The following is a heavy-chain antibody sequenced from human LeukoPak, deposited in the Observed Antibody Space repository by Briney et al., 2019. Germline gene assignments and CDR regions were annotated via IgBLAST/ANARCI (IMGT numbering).Heavy chain of an antibody. CDR1: GFTFSSYS. CDR2: ISGSGGST. J-gene: IGHJ3*02. Sequence: GGSLRLSCAASGFTFSSYSMNWVRQAPGKGLEWVSAISGSGGSTYYADSVKGRFTISRDNSKNTLYLQMNSLRAEDTAVYYCAKDVIAVAGTPDAFDIWGQGTMVTVSS. D-gene: IGHD6-19*01. CDR3: AKDVIAVAGTPDAFDI. V-gene: IGHV3-23*01.